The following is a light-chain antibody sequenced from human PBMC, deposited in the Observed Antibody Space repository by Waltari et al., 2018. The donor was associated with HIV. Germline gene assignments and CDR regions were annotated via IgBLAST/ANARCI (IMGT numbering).Light chain of an antibody. Sequence: QSALTQPRSVSGSPGPSLTISCPGTTSDVGGYTYVSWYQQHPGKAPKLMIYDVSKRPSGVPDRFSGSKSGNTASLTISGLQAEDEADYYCCSYAGSYVFGTGTKVTVL. CDR1: TSDVGGYTY. CDR2: DVS. CDR3: CSYAGSYV. J-gene: IGLJ1*01. V-gene: IGLV2-11*01.